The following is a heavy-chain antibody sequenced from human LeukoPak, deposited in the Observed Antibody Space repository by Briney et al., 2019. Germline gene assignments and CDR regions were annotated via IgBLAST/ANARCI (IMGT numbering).Heavy chain of an antibody. V-gene: IGHV3-23*01. Sequence: GGSLRLSCAASGFTVSSNYMSWVRQAPGKGLEWVSGVSGSGSSTYYADSVEGRFTISRDNSREKVFLQMSSLRVEDAAVYYCARAGSYDFWSFMDVWGKGTTVTVSS. CDR1: GFTVSSNY. CDR2: VSGSGSST. D-gene: IGHD3-3*01. J-gene: IGHJ6*03. CDR3: ARAGSYDFWSFMDV.